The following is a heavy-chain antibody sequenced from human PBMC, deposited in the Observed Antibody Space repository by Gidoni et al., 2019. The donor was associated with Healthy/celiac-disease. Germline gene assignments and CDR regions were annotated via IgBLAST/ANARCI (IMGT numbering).Heavy chain of an antibody. Sequence: QVQLVQSGAAVKKPGASVTVSCKASGYTFTSSYMPWVRQAPGQGLEWMGIINPSGGSTSYAQKFQGRVTMTRDTSTSTVYMELSSLRSEDTAVYYCARDQGIVVVPASPPDAFDIWGQGTMVTVSS. D-gene: IGHD2-2*01. CDR1: GYTFTSSY. V-gene: IGHV1-46*01. CDR2: INPSGGST. CDR3: ARDQGIVVVPASPPDAFDI. J-gene: IGHJ3*02.